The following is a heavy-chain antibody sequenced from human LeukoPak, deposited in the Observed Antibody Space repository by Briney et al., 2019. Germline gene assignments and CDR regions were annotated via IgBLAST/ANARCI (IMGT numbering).Heavy chain of an antibody. J-gene: IGHJ4*02. CDR2: FDLDDGET. CDR1: GYTLTELS. D-gene: IGHD3-9*01. Sequence: ASLKVSCKVSGYTLTELSMHWVRQAPGKGLEWMGGFDLDDGETIYAQKFQGRLTMTEDTSTYTAYMELSSLESEDTAMYYCSTETSRFFDWSLSYWGQGTLVTASS. CDR3: STETSRFFDWSLSY. V-gene: IGHV1-24*01.